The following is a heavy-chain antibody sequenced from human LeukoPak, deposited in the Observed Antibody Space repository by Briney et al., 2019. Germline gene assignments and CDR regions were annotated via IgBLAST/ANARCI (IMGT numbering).Heavy chain of an antibody. CDR3: ARTIQWGSGSYKVGFDY. V-gene: IGHV5-51*01. CDR2: FFPGDSDT. J-gene: IGHJ4*02. Sequence: GESLKISCKGSGYSFTSYWIGWVGQLPGKALEWRGIFFPGDSDTRYSPSFQGQVTISADKSISTAYLQWGSLKASDTAMYYCARTIQWGSGSYKVGFDYWGQGTLVTVSS. D-gene: IGHD3-10*01. CDR1: GYSFTSYW.